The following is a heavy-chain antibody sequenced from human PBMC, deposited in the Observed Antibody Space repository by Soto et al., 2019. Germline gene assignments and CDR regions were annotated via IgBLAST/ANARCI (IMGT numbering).Heavy chain of an antibody. Sequence: SVKVSCKASGGTFSSYAISWVRQAPGQGLEWMGGIIPIFGTANYAQKFQGRVTITADESTSTAYMELSSLRSEDTAVYYCARRKRMPTVMEHDSLDNWGQGTLVTVSS. J-gene: IGHJ4*02. D-gene: IGHD4-17*01. CDR2: IIPIFGTA. CDR1: GGTFSSYA. CDR3: ARRKRMPTVMEHDSLDN. V-gene: IGHV1-69*13.